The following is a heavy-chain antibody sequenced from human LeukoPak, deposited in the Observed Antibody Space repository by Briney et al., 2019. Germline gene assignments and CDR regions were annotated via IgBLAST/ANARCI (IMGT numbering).Heavy chain of an antibody. V-gene: IGHV3-21*01. CDR1: GFTFSSYS. CDR3: ARALDHYDFWSGYYGLDI. J-gene: IGHJ6*02. CDR2: ISSSSSYI. Sequence: GGSLRLSCAASGFTFSSYSMNWVRQAPGKGLEWVSSISSSSSYIYYADSVKGRFTISRDNAKNSLYLQMNSLRAEDTAVYYCARALDHYDFWSGYYGLDIWGQGTTVTVSS. D-gene: IGHD3-3*01.